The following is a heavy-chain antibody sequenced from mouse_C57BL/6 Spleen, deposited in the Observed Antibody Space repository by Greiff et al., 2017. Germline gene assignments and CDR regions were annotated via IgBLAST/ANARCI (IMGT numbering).Heavy chain of an antibody. J-gene: IGHJ2*01. CDR2: ISYDGSN. CDR3: ARGADDYDLDY. D-gene: IGHD2-4*01. CDR1: GYSITSGYY. Sequence: EVKVEESGPGLVKPSQSLSLTCSVTGYSITSGYYWNWIRQFPGNKLEWMGYISYDGSNNYNPSLKNRISITRDTSKNQFFLKLNSVTTEDTATYYCARGADDYDLDYWGQGTTLTVSS. V-gene: IGHV3-6*01.